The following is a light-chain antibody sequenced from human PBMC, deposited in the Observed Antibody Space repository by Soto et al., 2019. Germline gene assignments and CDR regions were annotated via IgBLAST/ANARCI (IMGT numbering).Light chain of an antibody. Sequence: QSVLTQPPSASATPGQRVTISCSGSSANIGGNTVSCYQQLPGTAPKLLIYNNNQRPSGVPDQLSGSKSGTSASLAISGLPSDDEADYYCASWDDSLNGWVFGGGTKLTVL. CDR1: SANIGGNT. CDR2: NNN. V-gene: IGLV1-44*01. CDR3: ASWDDSLNGWV. J-gene: IGLJ3*02.